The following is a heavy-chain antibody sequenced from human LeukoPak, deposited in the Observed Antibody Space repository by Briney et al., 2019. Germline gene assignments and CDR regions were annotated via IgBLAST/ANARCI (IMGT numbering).Heavy chain of an antibody. Sequence: ASVKVSCKASRGIFSSYAISWVRQAPGQGLEWMGGIIPIFGTANYAQKFQGRVTITADESTSTAYMELSSLRSEDTAVYYCAREGIGLDAFDIWGQGTMVTVSS. CDR1: RGIFSSYA. J-gene: IGHJ3*02. CDR3: AREGIGLDAFDI. V-gene: IGHV1-69*13. D-gene: IGHD6-13*01. CDR2: IIPIFGTA.